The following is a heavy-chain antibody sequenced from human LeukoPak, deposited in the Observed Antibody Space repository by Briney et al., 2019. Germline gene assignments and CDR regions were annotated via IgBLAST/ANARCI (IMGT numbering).Heavy chain of an antibody. CDR2: INSDGSST. D-gene: IGHD3-10*02. Sequence: PGGSLRLSCAASGFTFSSNCMHWVRQAPGKGLVWVSRINSDGSSTQYADSVKGRFTISRDNAKNTLYLQMDSLRAEDTAVYYCAELGITMIGGVWGKGTTVTISS. J-gene: IGHJ6*04. CDR3: AELGITMIGGV. V-gene: IGHV3-74*03. CDR1: GFTFSSNC.